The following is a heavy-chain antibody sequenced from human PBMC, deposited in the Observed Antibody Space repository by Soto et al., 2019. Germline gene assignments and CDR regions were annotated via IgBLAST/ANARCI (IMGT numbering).Heavy chain of an antibody. Sequence: GGSLRLSCAASGFTFSSYAMSWVRQAPGKGLEWVSAISGSGGSTYYADSVKGRFTISRDNSKNTLYLQMNSLRAEDTAVYYCAKDLAYYDFWSGLSDWFDPWGQGTLVTVSS. CDR1: GFTFSSYA. V-gene: IGHV3-23*01. CDR3: AKDLAYYDFWSGLSDWFDP. D-gene: IGHD3-3*01. CDR2: ISGSGGST. J-gene: IGHJ5*02.